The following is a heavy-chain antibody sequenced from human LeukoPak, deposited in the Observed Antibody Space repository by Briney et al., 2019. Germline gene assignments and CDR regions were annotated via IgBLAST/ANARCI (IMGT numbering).Heavy chain of an antibody. CDR1: GFTFSSYA. J-gene: IGHJ5*02. D-gene: IGHD5-18*01. CDR2: ISGSGGST. Sequence: GGSLRLSCAASGFTFSSYAMSWVRQAPGKGLEWVSAISGSGGSTYYAYSVKGRFNISRENSKNTLYLQMNSLRAEDTAVYYCAKDKDTAMVSNWFDPWGQGTLVTVSS. CDR3: AKDKDTAMVSNWFDP. V-gene: IGHV3-23*01.